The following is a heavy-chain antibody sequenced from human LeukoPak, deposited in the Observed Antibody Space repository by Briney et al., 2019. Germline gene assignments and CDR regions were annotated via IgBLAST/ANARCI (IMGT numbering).Heavy chain of an antibody. CDR3: AKVVRKSGHHAFDI. CDR1: GFTFSSHG. CDR2: ISGSGGST. J-gene: IGHJ3*02. Sequence: PGGSLRLSCAASGFTFSSHGMHWVRQAPGKGLEWVSAISGSGGSTYYADSVKGRFTISRDNSKNTLYLQMNSLRAEDTAVYYCAKVVRKSGHHAFDIWGQGTMVTVSS. V-gene: IGHV3-23*01. D-gene: IGHD4-23*01.